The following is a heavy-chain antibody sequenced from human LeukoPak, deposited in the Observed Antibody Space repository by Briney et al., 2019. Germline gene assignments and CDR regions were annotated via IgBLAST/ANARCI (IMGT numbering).Heavy chain of an antibody. Sequence: PSETLSPTCTVSGYSISSGYYWGWIRQPPGKGLEWIGSIYHSGSTYYNPSLKSRVTISVDTSKNQFSLKLSSVTAADTAVYYCARSLSSGWLPFDYWGQGTLVTVSS. D-gene: IGHD6-19*01. CDR1: GYSISSGYY. CDR2: IYHSGST. V-gene: IGHV4-38-2*02. CDR3: ARSLSSGWLPFDY. J-gene: IGHJ4*02.